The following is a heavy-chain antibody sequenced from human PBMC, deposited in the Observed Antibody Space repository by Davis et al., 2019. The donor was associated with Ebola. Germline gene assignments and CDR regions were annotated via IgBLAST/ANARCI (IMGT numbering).Heavy chain of an antibody. V-gene: IGHV5-10-1*01. Sequence: GESLKISCKGSGYSFTSYWISWVRQMPGKGLEWMGRIDPSDSYTNYSPSFQGHVTISADKSISTAYLQWSSLKASDTAMYYCARHVPFHAYYYDSSGYYEGSWFDPWGQGTLVTVSS. D-gene: IGHD3-22*01. CDR1: GYSFTSYW. CDR2: IDPSDSYT. J-gene: IGHJ5*02. CDR3: ARHVPFHAYYYDSSGYYEGSWFDP.